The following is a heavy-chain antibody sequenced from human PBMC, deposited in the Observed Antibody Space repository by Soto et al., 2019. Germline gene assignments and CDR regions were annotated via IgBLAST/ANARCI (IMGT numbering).Heavy chain of an antibody. Sequence: SETLSLTCAVSGGSISSSNWWSWVRQPPGKGLEWIGEIYHSGSTNYNPSLKSRVTISVDKSKNQFSLKLSSVTAADTAVYYCAREQGVVVGATRHNWFDPWGQGTLVTVSS. CDR2: IYHSGST. CDR1: GGSISSSNW. J-gene: IGHJ5*02. D-gene: IGHD1-26*01. V-gene: IGHV4-4*02. CDR3: AREQGVVVGATRHNWFDP.